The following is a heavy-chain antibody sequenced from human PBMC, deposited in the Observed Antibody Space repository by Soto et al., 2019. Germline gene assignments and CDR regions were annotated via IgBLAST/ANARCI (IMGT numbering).Heavy chain of an antibody. CDR2: IHYSGST. V-gene: IGHV4-59*01. CDR1: GDSTSRYY. Sequence: ETLSLTCTVSGDSTSRYYWSWIRQPPGKGLEWIGYIHYSGSTNSNASLKSRVTISVDPSKNQFSLNLISVTAADTAVYYCAGGSGLSLDYWGLGTLVTVSS. CDR3: AGGSGLSLDY. D-gene: IGHD2-15*01. J-gene: IGHJ4*02.